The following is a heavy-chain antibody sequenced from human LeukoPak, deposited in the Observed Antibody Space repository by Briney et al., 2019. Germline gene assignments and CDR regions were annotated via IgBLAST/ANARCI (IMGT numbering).Heavy chain of an antibody. Sequence: PGGSLRLSCAASGFTFNTYAMSWVRQAPGKGLEWVSGVSGSGGNTYHTDSVKGRFTISRDNSKNTLYLEMNSLRAEDTAVYYCARDRCGDICFYGLDVWGQGTTVSVS. CDR1: GFTFNTYA. CDR3: ARDRCGDICFYGLDV. J-gene: IGHJ6*02. V-gene: IGHV3-23*01. CDR2: VSGSGGNT. D-gene: IGHD2-21*01.